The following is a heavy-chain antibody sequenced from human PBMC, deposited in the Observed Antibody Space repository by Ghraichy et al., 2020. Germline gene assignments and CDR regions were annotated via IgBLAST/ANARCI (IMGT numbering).Heavy chain of an antibody. CDR3: ARVKGAAMAPNFDY. J-gene: IGHJ4*02. D-gene: IGHD5-18*01. CDR1: GGSFSGYY. CDR2: INHSGST. Sequence: SETLSLTCAVYGGSFSGYYWSWIRQPPGKGLEWIGEINHSGSTNYNPSLKSRVTISVDTSKNQFSLKLSSVTAADTAVYYCARVKGAAMAPNFDYWGQGTLVTVSS. V-gene: IGHV4-34*01.